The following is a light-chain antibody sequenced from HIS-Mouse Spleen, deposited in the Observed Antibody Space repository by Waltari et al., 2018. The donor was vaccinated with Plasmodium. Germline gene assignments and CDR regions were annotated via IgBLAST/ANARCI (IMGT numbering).Light chain of an antibody. CDR2: GAS. V-gene: IGKV3-20*01. CDR3: QQYGSSPYT. Sequence: IVLTQSPGTLSLSPGERATLPCRASQSVSSSYLAWYKQKPGQAPRLLIYGASSRATGIPDRFSGSGSGTDFTLTISRLEPEDFAVYYCQQYGSSPYTFGQGTKLEIK. J-gene: IGKJ2*01. CDR1: QSVSSSY.